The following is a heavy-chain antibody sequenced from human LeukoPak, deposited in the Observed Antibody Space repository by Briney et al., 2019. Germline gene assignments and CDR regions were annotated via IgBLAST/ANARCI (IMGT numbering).Heavy chain of an antibody. J-gene: IGHJ3*02. D-gene: IGHD6-6*01. CDR2: IKQDGGNKK. V-gene: IGHV3-7*03. CDR1: GFSFNNYW. CDR3: ARVYSSSSGKNAFDI. Sequence: HAGGSLRLSCAASGFSFNNYWMSWVRQAPGKGLEWVANIKQDGGNKKYYVDSVKGRFTISRDNAKNSLYLQMNSLRAEDTAVYYCARVYSSSSGKNAFDIWGQGTMVTVSS.